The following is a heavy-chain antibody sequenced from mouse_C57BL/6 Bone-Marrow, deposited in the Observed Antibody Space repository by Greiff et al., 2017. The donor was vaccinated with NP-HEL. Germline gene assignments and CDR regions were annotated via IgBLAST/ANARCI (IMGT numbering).Heavy chain of an antibody. CDR1: GYTFTDYN. CDR2: INPNNGGT. D-gene: IGHD1-1*01. CDR3: ARFHYGSSSLDY. J-gene: IGHJ2*01. Sequence: VHVKQSGPELVKPGASVKLPCKASGYTFTDYNMDWVKQSHGKSLEWIGDINPNNGGTIYNQKFKGKATSTVDKSSSTAYMELRSLTSEDTAVYYCARFHYGSSSLDYWGQGTTLTVSS. V-gene: IGHV1-18*01.